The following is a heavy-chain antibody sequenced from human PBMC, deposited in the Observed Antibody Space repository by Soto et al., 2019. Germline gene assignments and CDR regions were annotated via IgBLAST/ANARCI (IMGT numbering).Heavy chain of an antibody. V-gene: IGHV3-74*01. CDR3: AAFSTHQHRGISIP. D-gene: IGHD2-21*01. Sequence: EVQLVESGGGLVQPGESLRLSCAASGLTFSNYWMHWVRQAPGKGLVWVSRISGDGTTTTYADSVKGRFTISRDNAKNTLYLQMNSLRAEDTAVYHCAAFSTHQHRGISIPWGRGALVAVSS. CDR2: ISGDGTTT. J-gene: IGHJ5*02. CDR1: GLTFSNYW.